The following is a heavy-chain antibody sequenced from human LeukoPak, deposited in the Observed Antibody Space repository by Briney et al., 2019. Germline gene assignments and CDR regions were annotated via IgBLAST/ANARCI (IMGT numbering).Heavy chain of an antibody. Sequence: TGGSLRLSCAASGFTFTNYVMSWVRQAPGKGLEWVSVIYSGGTTHYADSVKGRFTISRDNAKNSLYLQMNSLRAEDTAVYYCASFGFHSGYKGDPFDIWGQGTMVTVSS. CDR3: ASFGFHSGYKGDPFDI. V-gene: IGHV3-66*01. CDR2: IYSGGTT. CDR1: GFTFTNYV. J-gene: IGHJ3*02. D-gene: IGHD3-22*01.